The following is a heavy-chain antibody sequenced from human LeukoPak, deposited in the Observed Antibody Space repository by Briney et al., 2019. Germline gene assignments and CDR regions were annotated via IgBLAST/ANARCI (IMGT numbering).Heavy chain of an antibody. CDR2: MNWNGGST. CDR1: GFTSDDYG. Sequence: PRGSLRLSCAASGFTSDDYGMSWVRQAPGKGLEWVSGMNWNGGSTGYADSVNGRFTISRDNAKHSLYLQMNSLRAGDTALYYCARERTYYYDSNPDYFDYWGQGTLVTVSS. CDR3: ARERTYYYDSNPDYFDY. J-gene: IGHJ4*02. V-gene: IGHV3-20*04. D-gene: IGHD3-22*01.